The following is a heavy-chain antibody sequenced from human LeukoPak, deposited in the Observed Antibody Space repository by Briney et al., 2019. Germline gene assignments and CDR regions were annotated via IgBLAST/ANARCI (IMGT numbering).Heavy chain of an antibody. CDR3: ARDWGYCTNGVCPGNFDY. J-gene: IGHJ4*02. D-gene: IGHD2-8*01. CDR2: INPNSGGT. Sequence: ASVKVSCKASGYTFTVYYMHWVRQAPGQGLEWMGWINPNSGGTNYAQRFQGRVTMTRDTSISTAYMELSRLRSDDTAVYYCARDWGYCTNGVCPGNFDYWGQGTLVTVSS. V-gene: IGHV1-2*02. CDR1: GYTFTVYY.